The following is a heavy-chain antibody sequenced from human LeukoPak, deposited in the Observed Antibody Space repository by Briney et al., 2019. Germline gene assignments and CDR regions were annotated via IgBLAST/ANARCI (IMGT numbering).Heavy chain of an antibody. D-gene: IGHD5-18*01. J-gene: IGHJ6*02. CDR1: GYTFTGYY. V-gene: IGHV1-2*02. Sequence: SVKVSCKASGYTFTGYYMHWVRQAPGQGLEWMGWINPNSGGTNYAEKVQGRVTMPRDTSISTAYMELSRLRSDDTAVYYCARRYSYGTGKLYYYYYGMDVWGQGTTVTVSS. CDR3: ARRYSYGTGKLYYYYYGMDV. CDR2: INPNSGGT.